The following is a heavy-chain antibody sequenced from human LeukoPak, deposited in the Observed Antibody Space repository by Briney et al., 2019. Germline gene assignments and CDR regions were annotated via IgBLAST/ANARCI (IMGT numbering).Heavy chain of an antibody. D-gene: IGHD2-2*01. V-gene: IGHV1-24*01. CDR2: FDPEDGET. CDR3: ATSKAVVVPAALPYRCYYYYGMDV. CDR1: GYTLTELS. J-gene: IGHJ6*02. Sequence: GASVKVSCKVSGYTLTELSMHWVRQAPGKGLEWMGGFDPEDGETIYAQKFQGRVTMTEDTSTDTAYMELSSLRSEDTAVYYCATSKAVVVPAALPYRCYYYYGMDVWGQGTTVTVSS.